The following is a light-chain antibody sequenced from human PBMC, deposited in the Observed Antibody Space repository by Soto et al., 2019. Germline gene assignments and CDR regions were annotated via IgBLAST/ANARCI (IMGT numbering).Light chain of an antibody. CDR3: SAYTSSSTRV. CDR1: SSDVGGYKY. V-gene: IGLV2-14*01. J-gene: IGLJ1*01. CDR2: DVS. Sequence: LTQPASVPGSPGQSITISCTGTSSDVGGYKYVSWYQQHPGKAPKLMIYDVSNRPSGVSYRFSGSKFENTASLTISGLQAEDEADYYCSAYTSSSTRVFGTGTKVTVL.